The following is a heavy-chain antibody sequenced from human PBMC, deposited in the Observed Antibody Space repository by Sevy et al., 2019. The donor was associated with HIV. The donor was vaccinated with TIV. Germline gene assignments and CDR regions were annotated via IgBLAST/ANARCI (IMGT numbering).Heavy chain of an antibody. CDR2: ISSAGTYI. V-gene: IGHV3-21*01. D-gene: IGHD1-26*01. J-gene: IGHJ6*02. Sequence: GGSLRLSCAASGLTFISFSSSSMNWVRQAPGKGLEWVSSISSAGTYIYYADSMKGRFTISRDNAKDSVYLQMNSLRAEDTAVYYCARDRGVGTSSYGMDVWGQGTTVTVSS. CDR3: ARDRGVGTSSYGMDV. CDR1: GLTFISFSSSS.